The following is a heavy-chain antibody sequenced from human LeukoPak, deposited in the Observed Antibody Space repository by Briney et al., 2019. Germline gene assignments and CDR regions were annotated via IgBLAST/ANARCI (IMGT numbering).Heavy chain of an antibody. CDR2: FDPEDGET. V-gene: IGHV1-24*01. CDR3: ARASYIWFGESRLSVWFDP. D-gene: IGHD3-10*01. CDR1: GYTLTELS. J-gene: IGHJ5*02. Sequence: ASVKVSCKVSGYTLTELSMHWVRQAPGKGLEWMGGFDPEDGETIYAQKFQGRVTMTEDTSTDTAYMELSSLRSEDTAVYYCARASYIWFGESRLSVWFDPWGQGTLVTVSS.